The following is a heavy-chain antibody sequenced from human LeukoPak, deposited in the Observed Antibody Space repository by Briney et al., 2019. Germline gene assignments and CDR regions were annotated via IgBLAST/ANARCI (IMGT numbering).Heavy chain of an antibody. V-gene: IGHV4-34*01. Sequence: SETLSLTCAVYGGSFSGYYWSWTRQPPGKGLEWIGEINHSGSTNYNPSLKSRVTISVGTSKNQFSLKLSSVTAADTAVYYCARGSVKSDAFDIWGQGTMVTVSS. J-gene: IGHJ3*02. CDR3: ARGSVKSDAFDI. CDR2: INHSGST. CDR1: GGSFSGYY.